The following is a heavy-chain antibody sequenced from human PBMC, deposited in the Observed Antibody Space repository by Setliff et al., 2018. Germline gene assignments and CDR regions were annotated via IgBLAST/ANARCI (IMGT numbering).Heavy chain of an antibody. CDR2: IKQDGSEK. D-gene: IGHD2-21*02. J-gene: IGHJ4*02. CDR1: GFTFSSYW. V-gene: IGHV3-7*01. CDR3: AKDPLYCGGDCYSEGYYFDY. Sequence: GGSLRLSCAASGFTFSSYWMSWVRQAPGKGLEWVANIKQDGSEKYYVDSVKGRFSISRDNAKNSLYLQMNSLRAEDTAVYYCAKDPLYCGGDCYSEGYYFDYWGQGTLVTVSS.